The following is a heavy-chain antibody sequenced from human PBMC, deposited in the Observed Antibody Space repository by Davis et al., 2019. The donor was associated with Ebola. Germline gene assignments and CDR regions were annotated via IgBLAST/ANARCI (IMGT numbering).Heavy chain of an antibody. CDR3: ARLWISYSYFDF. D-gene: IGHD2-21*01. J-gene: IGHJ4*02. V-gene: IGHV4-4*08. CDR1: GDSISSHY. Sequence: PSETLSLTCTVSGDSISSHYWTWVRQPPGKGLEWIAYIGPSGSINYNPSLKSRVTMSVDTSKNQFSLRLNSLTATDTAVYYCARLWISYSYFDFWGQGTLVPVSS. CDR2: IGPSGSI.